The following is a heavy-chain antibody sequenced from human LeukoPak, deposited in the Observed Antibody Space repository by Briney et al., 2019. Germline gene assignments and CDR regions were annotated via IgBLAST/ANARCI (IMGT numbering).Heavy chain of an antibody. Sequence: PGGSLRLSCTASGFTFSNFWMGWVRQAPGKGLEWVSGISGSGGSTYYADSVKGRFTISRGNSKNTLYLQMNSLRAEDTAVYYCAKGKGTMIVVVIHYWGQGTLVTVSS. J-gene: IGHJ4*02. V-gene: IGHV3-23*01. D-gene: IGHD3-22*01. CDR1: GFTFSNFW. CDR3: AKGKGTMIVVVIHY. CDR2: ISGSGGST.